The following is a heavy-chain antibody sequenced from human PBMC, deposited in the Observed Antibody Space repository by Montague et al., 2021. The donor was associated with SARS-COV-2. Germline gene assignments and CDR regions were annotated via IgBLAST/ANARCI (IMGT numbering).Heavy chain of an antibody. CDR2: IGSSSSYI. V-gene: IGHV3-21*01. J-gene: IGHJ4*02. CDR3: ARDVYYDILTGYYNY. CDR1: GFTFSSYS. Sequence: SLRLSCAASGFTFSSYSMNWVRQAPGKGLEWVSSIGSSSSYIYYADSVKGRFTISRDNAKNSLYLQMNSLRAEDTAVYYCARDVYYDILTGYYNYWGQGTLVTVSS. D-gene: IGHD3-9*01.